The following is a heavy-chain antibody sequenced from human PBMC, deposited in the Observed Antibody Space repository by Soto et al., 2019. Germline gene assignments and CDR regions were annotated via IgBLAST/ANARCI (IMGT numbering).Heavy chain of an antibody. V-gene: IGHV3-7*03. CDR1: GFTLSMYS. CDR2: IRKEGSDG. CDR3: ARDQLILPAHDFFYGSDV. Sequence: DVQLEESGGGLVQPGESLRLSCEVSGFTLSMYSMTWVRQAPGKGLEWVAKIRKEGSDGHYVDSVKGRFTISRDNAKNSVYLQMNSLSAEDTAVYYCARDQLILPAHDFFYGSDVWGQGAKVTVSS. J-gene: IGHJ6*02. D-gene: IGHD2-21*02.